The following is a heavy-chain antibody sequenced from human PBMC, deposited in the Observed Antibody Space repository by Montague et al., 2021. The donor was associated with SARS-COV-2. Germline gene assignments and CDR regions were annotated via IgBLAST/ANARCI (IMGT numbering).Heavy chain of an antibody. Sequence: SETLSLTCTVSGGTVRDYYWNWIRQTPGKGLGWIGYIFYNGYTKYNPSLESRVTLSVDTPGNQFFLSLRSVTASDTATYFCARHSVSEDGTFFRSYFDPWGQGTKVIVSS. CDR2: IFYNGYT. CDR1: GGTVRDYY. J-gene: IGHJ4*03. V-gene: IGHV4-59*08. CDR3: ARHSVSEDGTFFRSYFDP. D-gene: IGHD1-1*01.